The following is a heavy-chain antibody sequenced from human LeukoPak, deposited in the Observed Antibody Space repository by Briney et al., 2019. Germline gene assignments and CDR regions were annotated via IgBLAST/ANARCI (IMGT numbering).Heavy chain of an antibody. D-gene: IGHD3-22*01. CDR2: INPSGGST. CDR1: GYTFTRYF. J-gene: IGHJ4*02. CDR3: ARGAFYYDSSGYQIDY. Sequence: ASVKVSCKASGYTFTRYFMHWVRQTPGQGLEWMGIINPSGGSTSYAQKFQGRVTMTRDTSTSTVYMELSSLRSEDTAVYYCARGAFYYDSSGYQIDYWGQGTLVTVSS. V-gene: IGHV1-46*01.